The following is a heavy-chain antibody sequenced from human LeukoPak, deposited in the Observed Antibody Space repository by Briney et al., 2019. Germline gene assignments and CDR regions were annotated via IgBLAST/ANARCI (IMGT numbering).Heavy chain of an antibody. CDR2: ISPNGGST. CDR1: GFTFSAYA. CDR3: AKFRGRDAFDI. V-gene: IGHV3-64D*06. D-gene: IGHD1-26*01. Sequence: GGSLRLSCSASGFTFSAYAMHWVRQAPGKGLEYVSAISPNGGSTYYADSVKGRFTISRDSSKNTLYLQMSSLRAEDTAVYYCAKFRGRDAFDIWGQGTMVTVSS. J-gene: IGHJ3*02.